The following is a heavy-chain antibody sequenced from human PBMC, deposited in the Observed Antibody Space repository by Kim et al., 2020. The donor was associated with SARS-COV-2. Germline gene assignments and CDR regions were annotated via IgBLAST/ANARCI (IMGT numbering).Heavy chain of an antibody. J-gene: IGHJ4*02. CDR1: GGTFSSYA. CDR2: IIPIFGTA. Sequence: SVKVSCKASGGTFSSYAISWVRQAPGQGLEWMGGIIPIFGTANYAQKFQGRVTITADESTSTAYMELSSLRSEDTAVYYCASGLNDYGGKVIGYWGQGTLVTVSS. CDR3: ASGLNDYGGKVIGY. D-gene: IGHD4-17*01. V-gene: IGHV1-69*13.